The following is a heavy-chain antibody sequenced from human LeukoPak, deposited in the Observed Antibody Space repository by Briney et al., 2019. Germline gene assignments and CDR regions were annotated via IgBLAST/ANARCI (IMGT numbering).Heavy chain of an antibody. CDR1: GGSISSGDYY. Sequence: PSETLSLTCTVSGGSISSGDYYWSCIRQPPGKGLECIGYIYYSGSTYYNPSLKSRVTISVDTSKNQFSLKLSSVTAADTAVYYCARVVGSGSYYRAFDIWGQGTMVTVSS. V-gene: IGHV4-30-4*01. D-gene: IGHD1-26*01. CDR2: IYYSGST. CDR3: ARVVGSGSYYRAFDI. J-gene: IGHJ3*02.